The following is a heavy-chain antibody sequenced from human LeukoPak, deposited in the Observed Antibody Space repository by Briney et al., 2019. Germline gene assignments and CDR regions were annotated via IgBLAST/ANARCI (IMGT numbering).Heavy chain of an antibody. CDR2: ISGSGGST. V-gene: IGHV3-23*01. CDR3: AKDGAGYSYGFDAFDI. CDR1: GFTFSSYA. Sequence: AGGSLRLSCAASGFTFSSYAMSWVRQAPGKGLEWVSAISGSGGSTYYADSVKGRFTISRDNSKNTLYLQMNSLRAEDTAVYYRAKDGAGYSYGFDAFDIWGQGTMVTVSS. D-gene: IGHD5-18*01. J-gene: IGHJ3*02.